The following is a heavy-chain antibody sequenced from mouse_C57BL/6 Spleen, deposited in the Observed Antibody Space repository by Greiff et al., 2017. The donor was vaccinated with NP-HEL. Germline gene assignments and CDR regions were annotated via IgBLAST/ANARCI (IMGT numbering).Heavy chain of an antibody. Sequence: VQLQQSGAELVRPWASVKLSCTASGFNIKDSYMHWVKQRPEQGLEWIGLIDPEEGDTEYAPKFQGKATMTADTSYNTAYLQLSSLTSEDTAVYYCTTFGLATVVAPHFDDWGQGTTLTVSS. CDR1: GFNIKDSY. V-gene: IGHV14-1*01. D-gene: IGHD1-1*01. J-gene: IGHJ2*01. CDR3: TTFGLATVVAPHFDD. CDR2: IDPEEGDT.